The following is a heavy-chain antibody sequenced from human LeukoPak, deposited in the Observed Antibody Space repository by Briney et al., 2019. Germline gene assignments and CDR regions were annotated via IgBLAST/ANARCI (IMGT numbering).Heavy chain of an antibody. CDR1: GFTFSSYA. CDR2: ISGSGGST. V-gene: IGHV3-23*01. D-gene: IGHD2-15*01. J-gene: IGHJ4*02. CDR3: AKDRSIVVVVAAEG. Sequence: GSLRLSCAASGFTFSSYAMSWVRQAPGKGLEWVSAISGSGGSTYYADSVKGRFTISRDNSKNTLYLQMNSLRAEDTAVYCCAKDRSIVVVVAAEGWGQGTLVTVSS.